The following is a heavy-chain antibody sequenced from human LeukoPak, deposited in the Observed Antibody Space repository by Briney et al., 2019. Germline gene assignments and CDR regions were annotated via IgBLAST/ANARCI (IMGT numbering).Heavy chain of an antibody. CDR2: IRSNSRTI. CDR1: GFTFSSYS. D-gene: IGHD1-26*01. V-gene: IGHV3-48*02. J-gene: IGHJ4*02. Sequence: GGSLRLSCAASGFTFSSYSMNWVRRAPGKGLEWVSYIRSNSRTIYYADSVKGRFTISRDNAKNSLYLQMNSLRDEDTAVYYCARETNMKKWELLRAYYFDHWGQGTLVTVSS. CDR3: ARETNMKKWELLRAYYFDH.